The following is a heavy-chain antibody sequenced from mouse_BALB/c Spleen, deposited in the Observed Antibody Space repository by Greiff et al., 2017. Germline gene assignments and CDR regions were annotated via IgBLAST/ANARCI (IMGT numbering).Heavy chain of an antibody. J-gene: IGHJ3*01. CDR3: ARRSSARAAWFAY. CDR1: GFTFSSYA. V-gene: IGHV5-9-4*01. Sequence: EVKLVESGGGLVKPGGSLKLSCAASGFTFSSYAMSWVRQSPEKRLEWVAEISSGGSYTYSPDTVTGRFPISRDNAKNTLYLEMSSLRSEDTAMYYCARRSSARAAWFAYWGQGTLVTVSA. D-gene: IGHD3-1*01. CDR2: ISSGGSYT.